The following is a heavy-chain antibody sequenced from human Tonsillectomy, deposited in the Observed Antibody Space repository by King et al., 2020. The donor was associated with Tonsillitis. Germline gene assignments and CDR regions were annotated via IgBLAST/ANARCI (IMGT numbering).Heavy chain of an antibody. D-gene: IGHD6-13*01. CDR2: IYSSGSRGST. V-gene: IGHV4-4*02. CDR1: GGTISSNNW. CDR3: ARRIVAAGYDAFDV. J-gene: IGHJ3*01. Sequence: QLQESSPGLVKPSGTLSLTCAVSGGTISSNNWWSWLRQPPGKGLEWIGEIYSSGSRGSTSYNPSLKSRVIISLDKSKNQLSLKLSSVTAADTAVYYCARRIVAAGYDAFDVWGQGTMVTVSS.